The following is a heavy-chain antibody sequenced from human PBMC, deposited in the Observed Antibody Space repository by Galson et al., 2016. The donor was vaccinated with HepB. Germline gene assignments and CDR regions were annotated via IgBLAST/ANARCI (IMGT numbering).Heavy chain of an antibody. Sequence: TLSLTCAVSGGFIASGGYSWSWIRQPPGKGLEWIGYIYYSGSAFYNPSLKSRVTISVDLSENHFSLRLTSVSAADTAMYYCARVKDSAQDYWGKGTLVIVSS. CDR3: ARVKDSAQDY. D-gene: IGHD2-15*01. CDR1: GGFIASGGYS. CDR2: IYYSGSA. J-gene: IGHJ4*02. V-gene: IGHV4-30-2*01.